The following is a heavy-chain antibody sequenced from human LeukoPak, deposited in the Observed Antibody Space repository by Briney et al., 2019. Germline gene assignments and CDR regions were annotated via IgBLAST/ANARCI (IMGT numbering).Heavy chain of an antibody. CDR2: IRYDGSNK. J-gene: IGHJ6*03. CDR3: AKVGHSGYDSYYYYMDV. Sequence: GGSLRLSCAASGFTFSSYWMSWVRQAPGKGLEWVAFIRYDGSNKYYADSVKGRFTISRDNSKNTLYLQMNSLRAEDTAVYYCAKVGHSGYDSYYYYMDVWGKGTTVTISS. CDR1: GFTFSSYW. V-gene: IGHV3-30*02. D-gene: IGHD5-12*01.